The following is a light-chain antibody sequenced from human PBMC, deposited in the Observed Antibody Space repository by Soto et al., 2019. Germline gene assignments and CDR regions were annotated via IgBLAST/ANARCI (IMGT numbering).Light chain of an antibody. CDR3: GTWDSSLSVVV. Sequence: QSVLTQPPSVSAAPGQKVTISCSGSSSNIGNNYVSWYQQLPGTALKLLIYDNNKRPSGIPDRFSGSKSGTSATLGITGLQTGDEADYYCGTWDSSLSVVVFGGGTKVTVL. CDR2: DNN. J-gene: IGLJ2*01. CDR1: SSNIGNNY. V-gene: IGLV1-51*01.